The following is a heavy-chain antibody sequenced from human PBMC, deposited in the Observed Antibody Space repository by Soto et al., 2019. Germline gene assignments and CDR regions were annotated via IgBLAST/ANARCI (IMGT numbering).Heavy chain of an antibody. Sequence: GGSLRLSCAASGFTFSSYDMHWVRQATGKGLEWVSAIGTAGDTYYPGSVKGRFTISRENAKNSLYLQMNSLRAGDTAVYYCARVFDTYYFDLWGQGNMVTVSS. CDR3: ARVFDTYYFDL. J-gene: IGHJ4*02. CDR2: IGTAGDT. D-gene: IGHD3-9*01. CDR1: GFTFSSYD. V-gene: IGHV3-13*01.